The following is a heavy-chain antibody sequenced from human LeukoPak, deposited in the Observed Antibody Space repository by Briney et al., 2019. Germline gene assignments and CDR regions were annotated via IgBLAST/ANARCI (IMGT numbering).Heavy chain of an antibody. CDR3: ARDSTWLLDY. CDR1: GLTVSSNY. V-gene: IGHV3-7*03. CDR2: IKEDGSVR. D-gene: IGHD6-19*01. J-gene: IGHJ4*02. Sequence: GGSLRLSCAASGLTVSSNYVRWVRQSPGKGLEWVANIKEDGSVRYYVDSVKGRFTISRDNTKNALYLQMNSLRADDTAVYFCARDSTWLLDYWGQGTLITVSS.